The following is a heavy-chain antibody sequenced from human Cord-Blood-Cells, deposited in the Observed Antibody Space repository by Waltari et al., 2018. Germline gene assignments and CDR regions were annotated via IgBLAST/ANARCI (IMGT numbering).Heavy chain of an antibody. CDR3: ASLNYYYYYGMDV. CDR1: GGSFSGYY. V-gene: IGHV4-34*01. Sequence: QVQLQQWGAGLLQPSETLSLTCAVYGGSFSGYYWSWIRQPPGKGLEWIGEINHSGSTNYNPSLKSRVTISVDTSKNQFSLKLSSVTAADTAVYYCASLNYYYYYGMDVWGQGTTVTVSS. CDR2: INHSGST. J-gene: IGHJ6*02.